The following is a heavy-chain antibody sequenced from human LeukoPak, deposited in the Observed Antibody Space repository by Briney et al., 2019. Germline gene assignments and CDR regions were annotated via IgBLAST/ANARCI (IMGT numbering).Heavy chain of an antibody. V-gene: IGHV4-34*01. CDR2: INHSGST. CDR1: GGSFSGYY. CDR3: ANLVRSAGPRYV. J-gene: IGHJ6*04. Sequence: SETLSLTCAVYGGSFSGYYWSWIRQPPGKGLEWIGEINHSGSTNYNPSLKGRVTISVDTSKNQFSLKLSSVTAADTAVYYCANLVRSAGPRYVWGKGTTVTVSS. D-gene: IGHD6-13*01.